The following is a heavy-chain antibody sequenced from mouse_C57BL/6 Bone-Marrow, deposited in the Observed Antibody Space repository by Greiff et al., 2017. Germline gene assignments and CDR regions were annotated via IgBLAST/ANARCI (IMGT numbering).Heavy chain of an antibody. CDR1: GYAFTNYL. V-gene: IGHV1-54*01. CDR3: AREDYGSSYENFDV. Sequence: QVQLQQSGAELVRPGTSVKVSCKASGYAFTNYLIEWVKQRPGQGLAWIGVINPGSGGTNYNEKFKGKATLTADKSSSTAYMQLSSLTSEDSAVYFCAREDYGSSYENFDVWGTGTTVTVSS. CDR2: INPGSGGT. J-gene: IGHJ1*03. D-gene: IGHD1-1*01.